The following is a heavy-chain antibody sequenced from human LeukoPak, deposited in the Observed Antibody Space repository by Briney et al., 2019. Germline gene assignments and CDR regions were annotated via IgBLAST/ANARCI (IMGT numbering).Heavy chain of an antibody. CDR2: ISRSGGST. CDR1: GFTFSSYA. V-gene: IGHV3-23*01. CDR3: ARADCSSSSCYTVSY. Sequence: PGGFLRLSCAASGFTFSSYAMSWVRQAPGKGLEWVSAISRSGGSTYYADSVKGRFTISRDNSKNTLYLQMNSLRAVDTAVYYCARADCSSSSCYTVSYWGQGTLVTVSS. D-gene: IGHD2-2*02. J-gene: IGHJ4*02.